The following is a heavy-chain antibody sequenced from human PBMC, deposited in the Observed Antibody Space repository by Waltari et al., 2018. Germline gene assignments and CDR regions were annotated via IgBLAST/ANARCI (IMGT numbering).Heavy chain of an antibody. CDR3: ARDLIEPAAIGNYYYGMDV. V-gene: IGHV3-21*01. D-gene: IGHD2-2*01. J-gene: IGHJ6*02. CDR1: GFSFRSYN. Sequence: EVQLVESGGGLVRPGGSLRLSCVASGFSFRSYNLNWVRQAPGKGLRWCSPITTSSTYMYYVDSLKGRFTISRDDAKNSLFLQMNSLRAEDTAVYYCARDLIEPAAIGNYYYGMDVWGQGTTVTVSS. CDR2: ITTSSTYM.